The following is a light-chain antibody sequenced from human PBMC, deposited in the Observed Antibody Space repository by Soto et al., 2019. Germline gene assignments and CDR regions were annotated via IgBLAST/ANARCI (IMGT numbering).Light chain of an antibody. Sequence: DIQMTQSPSTLSASVGDRVTITCRASQSIGSWLAWYQQKPGKAPKLLIYKASTLKSGVPSRFSGSGSGTEFTLTISSLQPEDVATYYCQKHNSAPLFFGPGTKVDI. CDR1: QSIGSW. CDR2: KAS. V-gene: IGKV1-5*03. J-gene: IGKJ3*01. CDR3: QKHNSAPLF.